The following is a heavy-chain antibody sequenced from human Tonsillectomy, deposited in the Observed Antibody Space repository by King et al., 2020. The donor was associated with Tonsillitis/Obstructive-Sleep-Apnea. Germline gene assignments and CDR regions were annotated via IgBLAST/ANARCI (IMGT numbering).Heavy chain of an antibody. CDR2: ISYDGSNK. D-gene: IGHD2-2*01. CDR3: ARDLVPAAMSGYYYYYMDV. CDR1: GFTFSSYA. V-gene: IGHV3-30*01. J-gene: IGHJ6*03. Sequence: VQLVESGGGVVQPGRSLRLSFAASGFTFSSYAMHWVRQAPGKGLEWVAVISYDGSNKYYADSVKGRFTISRDNSKNTLYLQMNSLRAEDTAVYYCARDLVPAAMSGYYYYYMDVWGKGTTVTVSS.